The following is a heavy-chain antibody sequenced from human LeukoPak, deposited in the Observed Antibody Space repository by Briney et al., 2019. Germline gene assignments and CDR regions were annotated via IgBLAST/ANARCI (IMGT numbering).Heavy chain of an antibody. V-gene: IGHV1-18*01. D-gene: IGHD3-10*01. J-gene: IGHJ4*02. CDR2: ISAYNGNT. CDR3: AMVRGASYFDY. Sequence: ASVKVSCKASGYTFTSYGISWVRQAPGQGLEWMGWISAYNGNTNYAQKLQGRVTMTTDTSTSTAHMELRSLRSDDTAVYYCAMVRGASYFDYWGQGTLVTVSS. CDR1: GYTFTSYG.